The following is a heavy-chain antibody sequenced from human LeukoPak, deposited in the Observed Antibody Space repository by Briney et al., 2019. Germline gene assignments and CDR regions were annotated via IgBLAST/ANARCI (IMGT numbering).Heavy chain of an antibody. J-gene: IGHJ6*03. CDR1: GYTFTSYA. Sequence: ASVKVSCKASGYTFTSYAMNWVRQAPGQGLEWMGWINTNTGNPTYAQGFTGRFVFSLDTSVSTAYLQISSLKAEDTAVYYCARLFSYGYYYYYYMGVWGKGTTVTVSS. CDR2: INTNTGNP. D-gene: IGHD5-18*01. CDR3: ARLFSYGYYYYYYMGV. V-gene: IGHV7-4-1*02.